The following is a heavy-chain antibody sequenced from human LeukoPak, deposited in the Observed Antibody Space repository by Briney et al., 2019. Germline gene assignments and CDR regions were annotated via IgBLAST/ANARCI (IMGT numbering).Heavy chain of an antibody. CDR1: GYTFTSYY. J-gene: IGHJ5*02. CDR3: ARDRCSSTSCYRFDP. D-gene: IGHD2-2*01. Sequence: APVKVSCKASGYTFTSYYMHWVRQAPGQGLEWMGIINPSGGSTSYAQKFQGRVTMTRDMSTSTVYMELSSLRSEDTAVYYCARDRCSSTSCYRFDPWGQGTLVTVSS. CDR2: INPSGGST. V-gene: IGHV1-46*01.